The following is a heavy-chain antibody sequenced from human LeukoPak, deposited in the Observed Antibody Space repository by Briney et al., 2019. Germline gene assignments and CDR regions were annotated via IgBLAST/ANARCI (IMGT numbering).Heavy chain of an antibody. D-gene: IGHD2-2*02. J-gene: IGHJ4*02. Sequence: TGGSLRLSCAASGFTFSRYAMHWVRQAPGKGLEWVAVLSYDGSNKYYADSVKGRFTVSRDNSKNTLYLLMNSLRAEDTAVYYCARDASRLPSSTSCYSDYWGQGTLVTVSS. V-gene: IGHV3-30-3*01. CDR1: GFTFSRYA. CDR2: LSYDGSNK. CDR3: ARDASRLPSSTSCYSDY.